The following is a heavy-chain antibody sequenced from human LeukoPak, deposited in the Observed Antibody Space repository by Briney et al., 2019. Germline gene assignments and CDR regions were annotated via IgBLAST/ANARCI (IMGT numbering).Heavy chain of an antibody. CDR3: ARGLLRFPLYYYGMDV. CDR1: GGSISSDDYY. J-gene: IGHJ6*02. D-gene: IGHD5-12*01. Sequence: SETLSLTCTVSGGSISSDDYYWSWIRQPPGKGLEWIGEINHSGSTNYNPSLKSRVTISVDTSKNQFSLKLSSVTAADTAVYYCARGLLRFPLYYYGMDVWGQGTTVTVSS. CDR2: INHSGST. V-gene: IGHV4-34*01.